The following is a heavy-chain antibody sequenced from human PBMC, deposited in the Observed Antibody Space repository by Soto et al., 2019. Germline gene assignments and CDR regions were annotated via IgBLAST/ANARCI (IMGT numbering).Heavy chain of an antibody. Sequence: ASVKFSCKAYGYTFTTCGINWVRQAPGQGLEWMGWISPYNGNTKYAQSLQGRVTMTTDTSTSTAYMELRSLRSDDTAVYYCARVPTPTHGDSDKNNWFDTWGQGTLVTVSS. D-gene: IGHD3-9*01. J-gene: IGHJ5*02. CDR3: ARVPTPTHGDSDKNNWFDT. V-gene: IGHV1-18*04. CDR2: ISPYNGNT. CDR1: GYTFTTCG.